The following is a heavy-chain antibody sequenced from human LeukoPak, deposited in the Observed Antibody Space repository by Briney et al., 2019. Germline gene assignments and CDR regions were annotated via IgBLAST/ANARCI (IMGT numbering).Heavy chain of an antibody. Sequence: GGSLRLSCAASGFTFSSYSMNWVRQAPGKGRGWVSSISSSSSYIYYADSVKGRFTISRDNAKNSLYLQMNSLRAEDTAVYYCARVTVSFLGSHGMDVWGQGTTVTVSS. J-gene: IGHJ6*02. CDR2: ISSSSSYI. CDR3: ARVTVSFLGSHGMDV. V-gene: IGHV3-21*01. D-gene: IGHD3-16*01. CDR1: GFTFSSYS.